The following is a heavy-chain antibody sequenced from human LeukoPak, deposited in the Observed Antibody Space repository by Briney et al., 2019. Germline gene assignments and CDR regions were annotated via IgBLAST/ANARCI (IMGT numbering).Heavy chain of an antibody. CDR1: GFTFSRFW. CDR3: ARGRSLGMDV. Sequence: GGSLRLSCVDSGFTFSRFWMHWVRQAPGKGLVWVSHITTDGSSTSYADSVKGRFTISRDNAKNTLYLQMNSLRAEDTAVYYCARGRSLGMDVWGQGTTVTVSS. J-gene: IGHJ6*02. V-gene: IGHV3-74*01. CDR2: ITTDGSST.